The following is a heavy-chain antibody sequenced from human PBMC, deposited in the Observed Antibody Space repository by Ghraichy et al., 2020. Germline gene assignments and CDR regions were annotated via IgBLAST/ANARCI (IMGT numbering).Heavy chain of an antibody. CDR2: IYYSGST. V-gene: IGHV4-59*08. D-gene: IGHD6-6*01. J-gene: IGHJ6*02. CDR3: ARLPKYSSSEYYYYYGMDV. Sequence: ESLNISCTVSGGPISSYYWSWIRQPPGKGLEWIGYIYYSGSTNYNPSLKSRVTISVDTSKNQFSLKLSSVTAADTAVYYCARLPKYSSSEYYYYYGMDVWGQGTTVTVSS. CDR1: GGPISSYY.